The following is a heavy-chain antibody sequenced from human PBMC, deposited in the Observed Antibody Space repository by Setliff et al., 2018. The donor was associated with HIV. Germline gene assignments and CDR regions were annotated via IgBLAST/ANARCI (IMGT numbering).Heavy chain of an antibody. V-gene: IGHV1-69*05. Sequence: ASVKVSCKASGGTFSSYAISWVRQAPGQGLEWMGGIIPIFGTANYAQKFQGRVTITTDESTSTAYMELSSLRSEDTAVYYCARGVPAAILFTNWFDPWGQGTLVTVSS. CDR3: ARGVPAAILFTNWFDP. CDR2: IIPIFGTA. CDR1: GGTFSSYA. D-gene: IGHD2-2*01. J-gene: IGHJ5*02.